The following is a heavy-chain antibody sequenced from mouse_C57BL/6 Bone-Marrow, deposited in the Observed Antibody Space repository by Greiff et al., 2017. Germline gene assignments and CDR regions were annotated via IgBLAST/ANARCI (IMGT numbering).Heavy chain of an antibody. V-gene: IGHV1-50*01. CDR2: IDPSDSYT. J-gene: IGHJ2*01. Sequence: VQLQQPGAELVKPGASVKLSCKASGYTFTSYWMQWVKQRPGQGLEWIGEIDPSDSYTNYTQKFKGKATLTVDTSSSTAYMQLSSLTSEDSAVYYCASTVSFDYWGQGTTLTVSS. CDR3: ASTVSFDY. CDR1: GYTFTSYW.